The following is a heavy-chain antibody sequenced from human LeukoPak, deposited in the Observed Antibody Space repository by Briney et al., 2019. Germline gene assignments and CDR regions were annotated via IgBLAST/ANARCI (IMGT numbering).Heavy chain of an antibody. V-gene: IGHV1-69*01. D-gene: IGHD3-16*02. Sequence: SVQVSCMAYGGTFSSYAISCVRQAPGQGLKWIGGIIPIFGTANYAQKFPGRVTSTADESTSTAYMELSSLRSEDTAVYYCAREGDYVWGSYRYTGETDKPYYFDYWGQGTLVTVSS. CDR2: IIPIFGTA. J-gene: IGHJ4*02. CDR1: GGTFSSYA. CDR3: AREGDYVWGSYRYTGETDKPYYFDY.